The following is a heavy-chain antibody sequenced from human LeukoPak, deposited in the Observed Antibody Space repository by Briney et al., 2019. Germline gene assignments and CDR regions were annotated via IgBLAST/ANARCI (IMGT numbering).Heavy chain of an antibody. CDR1: GFTFSSYW. J-gene: IGHJ4*02. CDR3: ARDPSYDRSGYFYY. CDR2: IKQDGSEK. Sequence: GGSLRLSCATSGFTFSSYWMSWVRQAPGKGLEWVANIKQDGSEKYYVDSVAGRFTISRDNAKNSLYLQMNSLRAEDTAVYYCARDPSYDRSGYFYYWGQGILVTVSS. D-gene: IGHD3-22*01. V-gene: IGHV3-7*01.